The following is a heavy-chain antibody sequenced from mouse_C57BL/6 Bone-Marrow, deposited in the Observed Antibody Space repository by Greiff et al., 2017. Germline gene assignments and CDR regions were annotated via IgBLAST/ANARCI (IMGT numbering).Heavy chain of an antibody. V-gene: IGHV5-6*01. CDR3: ARHPFFYY. CDR2: ISSGGSYT. J-gene: IGHJ2*01. CDR1: GFTFSSYG. Sequence: VQLKESGGDLVKPGGSLKLSCAASGFTFSSYGMSWVRQTPDKRLEWVATISSGGSYTYYPDSVKGRFTISRDNAKNTLYLQMSSLKSEDTAMYYCARHPFFYYGGQGTTLTVSS.